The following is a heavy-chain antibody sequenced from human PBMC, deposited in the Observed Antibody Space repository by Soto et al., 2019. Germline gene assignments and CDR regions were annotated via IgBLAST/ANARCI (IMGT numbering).Heavy chain of an antibody. D-gene: IGHD5-12*01. CDR2: ISAYNGNT. J-gene: IGHJ4*02. V-gene: IGHV1-18*01. CDR3: ATDMGYESDY. CDR1: GYTFTSYG. Sequence: QVQLVQSGAEVKKPGASVKVSCKASGYTFTSYGISWVRQAPGQGLEWMGWISAYNGNTNYAQKLQGRVTMTTDTSTRTAYMELRSVRCEDTAVYYCATDMGYESDYWGQGTMVIVSS.